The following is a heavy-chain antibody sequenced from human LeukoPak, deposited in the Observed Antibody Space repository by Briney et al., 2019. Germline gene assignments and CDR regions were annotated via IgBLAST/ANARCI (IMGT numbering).Heavy chain of an antibody. J-gene: IGHJ4*02. V-gene: IGHV1-69*13. D-gene: IGHD5-24*01. CDR2: IIPIFGTA. Sequence: GASVKVSCKASRGTFSSYGISWVRQAPGQGLEWMGGIIPIFGTANYAQKFQGRVTITADESTSTGYMELSSLRSEDTAVYYCARVNNGYNYAPLGYWGQGTLVTVSS. CDR3: ARVNNGYNYAPLGY. CDR1: RGTFSSYG.